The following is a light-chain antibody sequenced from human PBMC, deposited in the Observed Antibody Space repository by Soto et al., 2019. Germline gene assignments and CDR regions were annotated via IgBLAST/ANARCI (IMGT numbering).Light chain of an antibody. Sequence: EIVMTQSPATLSVSPGERVTLSCRASQSVGSDLAWYLQKPGQAPSLLVYGASTRATGMPARLSGSGSGTEFTLTISSLQSEDFAVYYCQQYNNWPHTFGQGTKLEIK. V-gene: IGKV3-15*01. CDR3: QQYNNWPHT. J-gene: IGKJ2*01. CDR2: GAS. CDR1: QSVGSD.